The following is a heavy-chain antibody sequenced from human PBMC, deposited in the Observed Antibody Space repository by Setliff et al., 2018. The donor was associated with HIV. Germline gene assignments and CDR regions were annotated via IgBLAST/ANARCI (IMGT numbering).Heavy chain of an antibody. D-gene: IGHD6-13*01. J-gene: IGHJ4*02. CDR1: GYAFTGYY. V-gene: IGHV1-2*02. CDR3: ARRVAAAGRGYFDL. Sequence: GASVKVSCKASGYAFTGYYVHWMRQAPGQGLEWVGWINPDSGGTNYAQKFQGRVTMARVTSLSTAYMELSRLRSDDTGVYYCARRVAAAGRGYFDLLGQGTLVTVSS. CDR2: INPDSGGT.